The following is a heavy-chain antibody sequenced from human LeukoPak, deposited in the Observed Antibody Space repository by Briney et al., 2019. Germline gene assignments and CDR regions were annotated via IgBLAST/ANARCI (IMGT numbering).Heavy chain of an antibody. J-gene: IGHJ4*02. CDR2: IYYSGNT. D-gene: IGHD6-19*01. CDR1: GYSISSGYY. Sequence: SETLSLTCTVSGYSISSGYYWGWIRQPPGKGLQWIGYIYYSGNTYYNPSLQSRVTVSVDTSKNQFSLRLTSVTAADTAVYYCASLQLSSSGRSYYFEYWGQGTMITVSS. CDR3: ASLQLSSSGRSYYFEY. V-gene: IGHV4-38-2*02.